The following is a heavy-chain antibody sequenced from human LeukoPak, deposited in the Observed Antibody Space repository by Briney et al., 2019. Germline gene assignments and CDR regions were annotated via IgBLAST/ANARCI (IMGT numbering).Heavy chain of an antibody. CDR3: AKDRGY. J-gene: IGHJ4*02. CDR1: GFTFSSSP. CDR2: ISTSGGTT. V-gene: IGHV3-23*01. Sequence: PEGSLRLSCAGPGFTFSSSPMSWVRQAPGKGLEWVSAISTSGGTTYFAASVKGRFTISRDNSKNTTFLQMNSLRVEDTATYYCAKDRGYWGQGTLVTVSS.